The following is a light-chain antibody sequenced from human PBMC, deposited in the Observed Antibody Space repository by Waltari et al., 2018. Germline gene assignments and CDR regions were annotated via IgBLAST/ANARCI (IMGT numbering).Light chain of an antibody. Sequence: DIVMTQSPDSLAVSLGETATINCKSSQSVLYSSNTKNYLAWYQQKPGQPPQLIIYWASTRESGVPGRFSGSGSGTDFTLTISSLQAEDVAVYYCQQYYSTPPTFGPGTKVDIK. CDR2: WAS. CDR1: QSVLYSSNTKNY. V-gene: IGKV4-1*01. J-gene: IGKJ3*01. CDR3: QQYYSTPPT.